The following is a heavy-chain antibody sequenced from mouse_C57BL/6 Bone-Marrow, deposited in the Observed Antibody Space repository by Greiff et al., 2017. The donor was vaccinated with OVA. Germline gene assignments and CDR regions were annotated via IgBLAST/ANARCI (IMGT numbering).Heavy chain of an antibody. Sequence: EVHLVESGGGLVKPGGSLKLSCAASGFTFSSYAMSWVRQTPEKRLEWVATISDGGSYTYYPANVKGRFTISRDNTTNNLYLQLSQLKSEDTAMDYGAKRKLRVAMDYWGQGTSATVSA. CDR3: AKRKLRVAMDY. D-gene: IGHD2-4*01. V-gene: IGHV5-4*01. J-gene: IGHJ4*01. CDR2: ISDGGSYT. CDR1: GFTFSSYA.